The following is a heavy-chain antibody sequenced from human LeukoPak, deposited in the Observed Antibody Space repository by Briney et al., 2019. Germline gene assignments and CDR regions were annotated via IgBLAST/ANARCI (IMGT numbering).Heavy chain of an antibody. J-gene: IGHJ4*02. V-gene: IGHV3-23*01. Sequence: GGSLRLSCAASGFPFSRYTMSWVRQAPGKGLEWVSAITGSGGSTYYADSVKGRFTISRDNSKNTLYLQMNSLRAEDTAVYYCAKLLMAMVRGVDIDCWGQGTLVTVSS. CDR2: ITGSGGST. D-gene: IGHD3-10*01. CDR3: AKLLMAMVRGVDIDC. CDR1: GFPFSRYT.